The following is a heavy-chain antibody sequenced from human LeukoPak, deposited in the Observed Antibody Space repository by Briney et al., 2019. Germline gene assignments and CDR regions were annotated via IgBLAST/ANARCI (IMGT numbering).Heavy chain of an antibody. V-gene: IGHV3-48*01. CDR2: ISSSSTI. CDR3: AKYYYGSGSPGY. D-gene: IGHD3-10*01. Sequence: PGGSLRLSCAASGFTFSSYSMNWVRQAPGKGLEWVSYISSSSTIYYAGSVKGRFTISRDNAKNSLYLQMNSLRAEDTAVYYCAKYYYGSGSPGYWGQGTLVTVSS. J-gene: IGHJ4*02. CDR1: GFTFSSYS.